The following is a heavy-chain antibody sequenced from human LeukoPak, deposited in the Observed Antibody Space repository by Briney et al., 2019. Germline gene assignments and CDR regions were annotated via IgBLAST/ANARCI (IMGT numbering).Heavy chain of an antibody. Sequence: SETLSLTCTVSGGSISSGGYYWSWIRQPPGKGLGWIGYIYYSGSTYYNPPLKSRVTISVDTSKNQFSLKLSSVTAADTAVYYCAREPADYSRSRAFDIWGQGTMVTVSS. CDR2: IYYSGST. CDR1: GGSISSGGYY. V-gene: IGHV4-30-4*01. D-gene: IGHD4-11*01. CDR3: AREPADYSRSRAFDI. J-gene: IGHJ3*02.